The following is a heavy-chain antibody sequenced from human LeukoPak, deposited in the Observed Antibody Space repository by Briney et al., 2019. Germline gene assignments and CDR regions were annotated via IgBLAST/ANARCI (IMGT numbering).Heavy chain of an antibody. V-gene: IGHV4-61*05. D-gene: IGHD5-12*01. CDR1: GGSISSSSYY. CDR3: ARTPPGRVATILFDY. J-gene: IGHJ4*02. Sequence: PSETLSLTCTVSGGSISSSSYYWGWIRQPPGKGLEWIGYIYYSGSTNYNPSLKSRVTISVDTSKNQFSLKLSSMTAADTAVYYCARTPPGRVATILFDYWGQGTLVTVSS. CDR2: IYYSGST.